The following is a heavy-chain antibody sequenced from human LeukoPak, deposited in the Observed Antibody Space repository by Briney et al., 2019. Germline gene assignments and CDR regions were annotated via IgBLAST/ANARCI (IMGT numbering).Heavy chain of an antibody. V-gene: IGHV4-30-4*08. J-gene: IGHJ6*02. CDR1: GGSISSSSYY. CDR3: ARDRMVRGVPYYYYYGMDV. Sequence: SETLSLTCTVSGGSISSSSYYWGWIRQPPGKGLEWIGYIYYSGSTYYNPSLKSRVTISVDTSKNQFSLKLSSVTAADTAVYYCARDRMVRGVPYYYYYGMDVWGQGTTVTVSS. CDR2: IYYSGST. D-gene: IGHD3-10*01.